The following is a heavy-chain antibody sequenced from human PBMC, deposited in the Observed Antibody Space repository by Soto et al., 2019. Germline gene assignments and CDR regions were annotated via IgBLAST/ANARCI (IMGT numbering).Heavy chain of an antibody. Sequence: ASVKVSCKASGYTFTGYYMHWVRQAPGQGLEWMGWINPNNGVTNYAQKFQGRVTMTRDTSIRTTYMELSRLRSDDTAVYYCVRGYCTGDSCSGGHDCWGQGTLVTVSS. D-gene: IGHD2-15*01. CDR1: GYTFTGYY. V-gene: IGHV1-2*02. J-gene: IGHJ4*02. CDR2: INPNNGVT. CDR3: VRGYCTGDSCSGGHDC.